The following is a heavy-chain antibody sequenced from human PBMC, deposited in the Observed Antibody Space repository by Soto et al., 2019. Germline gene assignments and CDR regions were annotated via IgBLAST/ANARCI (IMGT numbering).Heavy chain of an antibody. CDR3: AREAEDYYYGMDV. Sequence: TETLSLTCAVSGGSISSSNWWSWVRQPPGKGLEWIGEIYHSGSTNYNPSLKSRVTISVDKSKNQFSLKLSSVTAADTAVYYCAREAEDYYYGMDVWGQGTMVTV. J-gene: IGHJ6*02. V-gene: IGHV4-4*02. CDR1: GGSISSSNW. CDR2: IYHSGST. D-gene: IGHD6-19*01.